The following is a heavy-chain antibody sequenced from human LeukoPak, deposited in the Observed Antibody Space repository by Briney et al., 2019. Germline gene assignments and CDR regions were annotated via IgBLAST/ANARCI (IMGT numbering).Heavy chain of an antibody. CDR3: AREGRWLQRTGPLDY. CDR1: GGSISSSSYY. J-gene: IGHJ4*02. D-gene: IGHD5-24*01. Sequence: PSETLSLTCTVSGGSISSSSYYWGWIRQPPGKGLEWIGSIYYSGSTYYNPSLKSRVTISVDTSKNQFSLKLSSVTAADTAVYYCAREGRWLQRTGPLDYWGQGTLVTVSS. V-gene: IGHV4-39*07. CDR2: IYYSGST.